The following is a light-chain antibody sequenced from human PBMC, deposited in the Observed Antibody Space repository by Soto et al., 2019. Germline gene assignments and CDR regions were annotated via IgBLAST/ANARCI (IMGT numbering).Light chain of an antibody. V-gene: IGLV2-14*01. Sequence: QSVLTQPASVSGSPGQSITISCTGTITDIGAYNYVSWYQQHPGKAPKLLIYGVSSRPSGVSNRFSGSKSGNAAYLTISGLQADDEAEYYCSSYTSSSTYVFGTGTKVTVL. CDR2: GVS. CDR3: SSYTSSSTYV. J-gene: IGLJ1*01. CDR1: ITDIGAYNY.